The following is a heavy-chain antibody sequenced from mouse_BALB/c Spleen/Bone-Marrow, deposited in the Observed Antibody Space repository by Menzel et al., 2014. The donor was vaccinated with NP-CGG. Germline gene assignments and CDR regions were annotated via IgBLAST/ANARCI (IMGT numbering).Heavy chain of an antibody. V-gene: IGHV5-9-3*01. CDR1: GSTFSSYT. D-gene: IGHD2-10*02. CDR2: ISSGGSYT. Sequence: EVQLVESGGGLVKSGGSLKLSCAASGSTFSSYTMSWVRQTPEKRLEWVATISSGGSYTYYPDSVKGRFTISRDNAKNTLYLQMSSLKSEDTAMYYCARRVWSRGGDYWGQGTSVTVSS. CDR3: ARRVWSRGGDY. J-gene: IGHJ4*01.